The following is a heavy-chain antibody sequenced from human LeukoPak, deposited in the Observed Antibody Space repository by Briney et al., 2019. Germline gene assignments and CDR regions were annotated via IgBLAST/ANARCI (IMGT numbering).Heavy chain of an antibody. J-gene: IGHJ4*02. Sequence: ASVKVSCKASGYTFTTQHMHWVRQAPGQGLEWMGIINPSGDSTIYARKFQGRVIMTRDTSTSTVYMELSSLRSEDTAVYYCARGGGVGSTSAIPLYFDYWGQGTLVTVSS. CDR1: GYTFTTQH. V-gene: IGHV1-46*01. CDR3: ARGGGVGSTSAIPLYFDY. CDR2: INPSGDST. D-gene: IGHD3-10*01.